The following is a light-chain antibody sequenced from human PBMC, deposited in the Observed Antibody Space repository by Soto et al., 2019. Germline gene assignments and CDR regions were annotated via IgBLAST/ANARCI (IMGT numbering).Light chain of an antibody. CDR1: SSDVGGYNY. J-gene: IGLJ1*01. CDR3: SSYTSSSTLRV. CDR2: EVS. V-gene: IGLV2-14*01. Sequence: QSALTQPASVSGSPGQSITISCTGTSSDVGGYNYVSWYQQHPGKAPKLMIYEVSNRPSGASNRFSGSKSGNTASLTISGLQAEDEADYYCSSYTSSSTLRVFGTGTKVTVL.